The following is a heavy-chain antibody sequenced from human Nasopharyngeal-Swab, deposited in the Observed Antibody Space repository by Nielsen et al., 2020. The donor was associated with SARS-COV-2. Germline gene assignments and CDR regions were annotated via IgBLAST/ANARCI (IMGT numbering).Heavy chain of an antibody. Sequence: ASVKVSCKVSGYTLTELSMHWVRQAPGKGLEWMGGFDPEDGETIYAQKFQGRVTMTEDTTTDTAYIELSSLRSEDTAVYYCATGAAVAGTPISYHHLYGMDLWGQGTTVTVSS. V-gene: IGHV1-24*01. J-gene: IGHJ6*02. CDR2: FDPEDGET. D-gene: IGHD6-19*01. CDR1: GYTLTELS. CDR3: ATGAAVAGTPISYHHLYGMDL.